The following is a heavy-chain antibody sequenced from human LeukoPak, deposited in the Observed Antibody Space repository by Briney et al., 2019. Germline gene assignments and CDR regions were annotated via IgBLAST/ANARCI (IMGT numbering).Heavy chain of an antibody. V-gene: IGHV3-23*01. J-gene: IGHJ4*02. CDR3: AKVGSMVRGVSGRFDY. CDR2: ISGSGGST. Sequence: PGGSLRLSCAASGFTFSSYAMSWVRQAPGKGLEWVSAISGSGGSTYYADSVKGRFTISRDNSKNTLYLQMNSLRAEDTAVYYCAKVGSMVRGVSGRFDYWGQGTLVTVSS. D-gene: IGHD3-10*01. CDR1: GFTFSSYA.